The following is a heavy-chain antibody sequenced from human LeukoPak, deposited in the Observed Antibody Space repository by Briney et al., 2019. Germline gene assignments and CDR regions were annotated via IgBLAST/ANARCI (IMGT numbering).Heavy chain of an antibody. V-gene: IGHV1-2*02. D-gene: IGHD4-11*01. Sequence: ASVKVSCKASGYTFTGYYLHWVRQAPGQGLEWMGWLNPNSGATKYAQKFQGRVTMTRDTSITTAYMELNTLRYDDTAMYYCVRYIPVDDYFDPWGQGTLVTVSS. J-gene: IGHJ5*02. CDR1: GYTFTGYY. CDR2: LNPNSGAT. CDR3: VRYIPVDDYFDP.